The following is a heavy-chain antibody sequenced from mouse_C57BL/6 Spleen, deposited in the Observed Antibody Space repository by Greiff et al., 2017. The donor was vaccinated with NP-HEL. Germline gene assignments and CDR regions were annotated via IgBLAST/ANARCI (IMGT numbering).Heavy chain of an antibody. J-gene: IGHJ2*01. V-gene: IGHV1-54*01. CDR3: ARSYDYDCFDY. CDR2: INPGSGGT. CDR1: GYAFTNYL. Sequence: VQLQHSGAELVRPGTSVKVSCKASGYAFTNYLIEWVKQRPGQGLEWIGVINPGSGGTNYNEKFKGKATLTADKSSSTAYMQLSSLTSEDSAVYFCARSYDYDCFDYWGQGTTLTVSS. D-gene: IGHD2-4*01.